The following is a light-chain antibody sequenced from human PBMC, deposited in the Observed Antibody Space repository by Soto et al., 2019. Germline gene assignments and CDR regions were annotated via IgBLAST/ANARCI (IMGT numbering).Light chain of an antibody. Sequence: EIDLTQAPATLSVSPVDRANLSCSASQSVRGNLAWYQQKPGQSPRLLIYGASSRATGIPVRFSGSGSGTEFTLTISSLQSEDFAVYYCQQYNNWPFITFGQGTRLEI. J-gene: IGKJ5*01. V-gene: IGKV3-15*01. CDR3: QQYNNWPFIT. CDR1: QSVRGN. CDR2: GAS.